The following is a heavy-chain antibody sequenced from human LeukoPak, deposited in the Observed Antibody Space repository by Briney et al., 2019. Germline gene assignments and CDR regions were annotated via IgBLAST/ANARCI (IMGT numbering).Heavy chain of an antibody. V-gene: IGHV3-11*04. J-gene: IGHJ4*02. CDR2: ISSSGSTI. D-gene: IGHD2-15*01. Sequence: GGSLRLSCAASGFTFSDYYMSWIHQAPGKGLEWVSYISSSGSTIYYADSVKGRFTISRDNAKNSLYLQMNSLRAEDTAVYYCARGLGYCSGGSCRHPFDYWGQGTLVTVSS. CDR3: ARGLGYCSGGSCRHPFDY. CDR1: GFTFSDYY.